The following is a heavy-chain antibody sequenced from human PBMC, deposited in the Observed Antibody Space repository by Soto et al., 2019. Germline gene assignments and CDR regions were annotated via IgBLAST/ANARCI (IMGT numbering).Heavy chain of an antibody. Sequence: QVQLVQSGAEVKKPGASVKVSCKASGYTFTSYAMHWVRQAPGQRLEWMGWINVGNGNTKYSQKFQVRVTITRDTSASTAYMELSSLRSEDTAVYYCARSIVVVTAADYWGQGTLVTVSS. V-gene: IGHV1-3*01. D-gene: IGHD2-21*02. CDR2: INVGNGNT. CDR3: ARSIVVVTAADY. J-gene: IGHJ4*02. CDR1: GYTFTSYA.